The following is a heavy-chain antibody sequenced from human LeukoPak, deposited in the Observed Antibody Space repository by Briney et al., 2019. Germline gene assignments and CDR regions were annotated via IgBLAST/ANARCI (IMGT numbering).Heavy chain of an antibody. V-gene: IGHV4-4*07. Sequence: SETLSLTCTVSAGSFSRYYWSWIRRPAGKGLEWIGRIHASGSTNYNPSLKSRVTISVDESQNHFSLRLTSVTAADTAVYYCARGLVGTTGEQNWSDPWGQGTLVTVSS. CDR1: AGSFSRYY. CDR2: IHASGST. D-gene: IGHD1-26*01. CDR3: ARGLVGTTGEQNWSDP. J-gene: IGHJ5*02.